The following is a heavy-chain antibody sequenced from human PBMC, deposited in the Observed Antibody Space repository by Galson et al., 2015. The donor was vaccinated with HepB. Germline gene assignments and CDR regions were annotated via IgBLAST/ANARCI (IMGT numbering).Heavy chain of an antibody. Sequence: SVKVSCKASGYTFTSYDINWVRQATGQGLEWMGWMNPNSGNTGYAQKFQGRVTMTRNTSISTAYMELSSLRSEDTAVYYCARGGDCSGGSSYIDMDYYYYGMDVWAQGTTVTVS. CDR1: GYTFTSYD. J-gene: IGHJ6*02. D-gene: IGHD2-15*01. CDR2: MNPNSGNT. CDR3: ARGGDCSGGSSYIDMDYYYYGMDV. V-gene: IGHV1-8*01.